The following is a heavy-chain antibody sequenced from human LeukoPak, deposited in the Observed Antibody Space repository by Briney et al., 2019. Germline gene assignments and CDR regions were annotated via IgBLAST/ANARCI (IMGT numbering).Heavy chain of an antibody. Sequence: ASVKVSCKASGGTFSSYAISWVRQAPGQGLEWMGGIIPIFGTANYAQKFQGRVTMTRDTSTSTVYMELSSLRSEDTAVYYCARDLSQRVVVISAFDIWGQGTMVTVSS. CDR3: ARDLSQRVVVISAFDI. CDR2: IIPIFGTA. J-gene: IGHJ3*02. CDR1: GGTFSSYA. D-gene: IGHD3-22*01. V-gene: IGHV1-69*05.